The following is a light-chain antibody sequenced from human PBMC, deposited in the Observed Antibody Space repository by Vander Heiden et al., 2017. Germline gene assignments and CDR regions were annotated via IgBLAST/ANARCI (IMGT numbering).Light chain of an antibody. J-gene: IGLJ3*02. Sequence: QSALTQPPPVAGVPGPSVTISCTGTSSDIGTYDRVSWYQQAPGTAPKLIIYEVTNRPSGVHGRFSASKSGNTASLTISGLQADDEADYYCNSYTTINTLVFGGGTKLTVL. CDR1: SSDIGTYDR. V-gene: IGLV2-18*02. CDR3: NSYTTINTLV. CDR2: EVT.